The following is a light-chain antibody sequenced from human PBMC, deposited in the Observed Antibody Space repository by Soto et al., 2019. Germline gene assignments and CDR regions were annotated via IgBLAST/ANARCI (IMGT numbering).Light chain of an antibody. Sequence: ETVLTQSPGTLSLSPGDTATLSCGASQSVNSNYLAWYQQKPGQSPRLLIYGASSRATDTPDRFGGSGSGTDFTLTITRLEPEDFAVYYCQQYGVSPLTFGGGTKVEIK. V-gene: IGKV3-20*01. CDR1: QSVNSNY. J-gene: IGKJ4*01. CDR2: GAS. CDR3: QQYGVSPLT.